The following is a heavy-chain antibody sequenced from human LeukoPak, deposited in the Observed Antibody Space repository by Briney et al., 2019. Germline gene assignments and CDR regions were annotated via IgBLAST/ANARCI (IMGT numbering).Heavy chain of an antibody. Sequence: GGSLRLSCAASAFTFRSYWMSWVRQAPGKGLEWVANIKQDGSEKYYVDSVKGRFTISRDNAKKSLYLQMNSLRAEDTAVYYCARTRQLLWFGDFDYWGQGTLVTVSS. J-gene: IGHJ4*02. CDR1: AFTFRSYW. V-gene: IGHV3-7*01. CDR3: ARTRQLLWFGDFDY. CDR2: IKQDGSEK. D-gene: IGHD3-10*01.